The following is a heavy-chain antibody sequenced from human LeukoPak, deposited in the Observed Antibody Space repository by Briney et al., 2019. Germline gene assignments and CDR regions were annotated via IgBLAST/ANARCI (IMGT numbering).Heavy chain of an antibody. D-gene: IGHD6-13*01. J-gene: IGHJ5*02. CDR3: AKEGGSSTWYDGWFDP. CDR2: ISGSGGST. Sequence: GGSLRLSCAASGFTFSSYAVSWVRQAPGKGLEWVSGISGSGGSTYYADSVEGRFTISRDTSKNTLYLQMNTLRAEDTAVYYCAKEGGSSTWYDGWFDPWGQGTLVTVSS. CDR1: GFTFSSYA. V-gene: IGHV3-23*01.